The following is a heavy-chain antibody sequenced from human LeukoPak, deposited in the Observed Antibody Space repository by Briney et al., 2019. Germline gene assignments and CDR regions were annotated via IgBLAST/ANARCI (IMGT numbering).Heavy chain of an antibody. CDR3: ARDGFNFADAFGA. Sequence: GGSLRLSCVASGFTFSSYEMNWVRQAPGKGLEWVSYIRSSGTPIYYADSVKGRFTISRDNAKNSLYLQMNNLRAEDTAVYYCARDGFNFADAFGAWGQGTLVTVSS. J-gene: IGHJ3*01. CDR2: IRSSGTPI. V-gene: IGHV3-48*03. D-gene: IGHD5-24*01. CDR1: GFTFSSYE.